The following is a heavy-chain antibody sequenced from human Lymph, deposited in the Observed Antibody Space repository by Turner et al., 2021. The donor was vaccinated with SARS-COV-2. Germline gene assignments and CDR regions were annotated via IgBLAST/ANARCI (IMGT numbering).Heavy chain of an antibody. Sequence: EVQLVESGGGLVKPGGSLRLSCAASGFTFSGYSMNWVRQAPGKGLGWVSSITFTGSYIYYADSVKGRFTISRDNAKNSLYLQMISLRAEDTAVYYCARGPPDFPYYFDYWGQGTLVTVS. CDR2: ITFTGSYI. CDR3: ARGPPDFPYYFDY. D-gene: IGHD2-21*02. J-gene: IGHJ4*02. CDR1: GFTFSGYS. V-gene: IGHV3-21*01.